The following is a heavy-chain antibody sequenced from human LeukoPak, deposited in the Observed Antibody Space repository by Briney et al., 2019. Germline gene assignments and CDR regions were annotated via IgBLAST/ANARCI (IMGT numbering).Heavy chain of an antibody. CDR2: IRYGGSNK. V-gene: IGHV3-30*02. CDR3: ASTGGYSGYDPYYYYYMDV. D-gene: IGHD5-12*01. Sequence: GGSLRLSCAASGFTFSSYGMHWVRQAPGKGLEWVAFIRYGGSNKYYADSVKGRFTISRDNSKNTLYLQMNSLRAEDTAVYYCASTGGYSGYDPYYYYYMDVWGKGTTVTISS. CDR1: GFTFSSYG. J-gene: IGHJ6*03.